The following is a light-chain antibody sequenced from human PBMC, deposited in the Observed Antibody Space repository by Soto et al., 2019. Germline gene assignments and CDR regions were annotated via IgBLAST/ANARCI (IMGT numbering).Light chain of an antibody. CDR3: QQYHKWPQT. J-gene: IGKJ1*01. CDR1: QSVSSN. Sequence: EIVMTQSPATLSVSPGERATLSCRASQSVSSNLAWYQQKPGQAPRLLIYDASTRATGIPASFSGSQSGTEFTLTISSLQSEDYAVYYCQQYHKWPQTFGQGXKVXI. CDR2: DAS. V-gene: IGKV3-15*01.